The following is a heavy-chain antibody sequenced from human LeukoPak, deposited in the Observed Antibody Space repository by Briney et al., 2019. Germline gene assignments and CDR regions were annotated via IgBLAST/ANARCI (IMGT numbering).Heavy chain of an antibody. J-gene: IGHJ6*03. CDR3: ARGVSPYYDILTGYYTVFTGYYMDV. Sequence: PGGSLRLSCAASGFTFSTYNMNWVRQAPGKGLVWVSRINSDGSSTSYADSVKGRFTISRDNAKNTLYLQMNSLRAEDTAVYYCARGVSPYYDILTGYYTVFTGYYMDVWGKGTTVTVSS. D-gene: IGHD3-9*01. CDR1: GFTFSTYN. V-gene: IGHV3-74*01. CDR2: INSDGSST.